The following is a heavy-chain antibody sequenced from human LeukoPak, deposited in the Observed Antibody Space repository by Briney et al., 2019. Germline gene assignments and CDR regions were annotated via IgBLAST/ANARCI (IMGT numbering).Heavy chain of an antibody. V-gene: IGHV3-33*01. CDR1: GFTFSSYG. CDR2: IWYDGSNK. Sequence: GGSLRLSCAASGFTFSSYGMHWVRQAPGKGLEWVAVIWYDGSNKYYADSVKGRFTISRDNSKNTLYLQMNSLRAEDTAVYYCARDGEIAVAGINYYGMDVWGQGTTVTVSS. CDR3: ARDGEIAVAGINYYGMDV. D-gene: IGHD6-19*01. J-gene: IGHJ6*02.